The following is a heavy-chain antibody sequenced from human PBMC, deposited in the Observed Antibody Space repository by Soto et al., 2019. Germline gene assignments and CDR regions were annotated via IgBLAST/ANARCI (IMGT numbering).Heavy chain of an antibody. J-gene: IGHJ4*02. Sequence: GASVKVSCKASGYTLTSYYMHWVRQAPGQGLEWMGIINPSGGSTSYAQKLQGRVTMTTDTSTSTAYMELRSLRYDDTAVYYCARDYRDFWSGYYSYYFDYWGQVTLVTVSS. CDR1: GYTLTSYY. CDR2: INPSGGST. D-gene: IGHD3-3*01. CDR3: ARDYRDFWSGYYSYYFDY. V-gene: IGHV1-46*01.